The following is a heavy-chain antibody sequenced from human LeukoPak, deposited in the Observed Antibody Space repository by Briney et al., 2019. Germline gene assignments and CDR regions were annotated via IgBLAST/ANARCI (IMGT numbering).Heavy chain of an antibody. CDR2: IYWDDDK. Sequence: ESGPTLVKPTQTLTLTCTFSGFSLSTSGVGVGWIRQPPGKALEWLAVIYWDDDKRYSPSLKSRLTITKDTSKNQVVLTMTNMDPVDTATYYCVDRRLSGPFQNWGQGTLVTVSS. CDR1: GFSLSTSGVG. V-gene: IGHV2-5*02. D-gene: IGHD3-16*02. J-gene: IGHJ1*01. CDR3: VDRRLSGPFQN.